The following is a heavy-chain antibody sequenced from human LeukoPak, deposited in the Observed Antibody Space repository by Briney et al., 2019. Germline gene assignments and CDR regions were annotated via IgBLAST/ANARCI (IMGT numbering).Heavy chain of an antibody. Sequence: ASVKVSCKASGYTFTSYGISWVRQAPGQGLEWMGWISAYNGNTNYAQKLQGRVTMTTDTSTSTAYMELRSLRSDDTAVYYCARISGHYDSSGYYSYYFDYWGQGTLVTVSS. CDR2: ISAYNGNT. D-gene: IGHD3-22*01. CDR1: GYTFTSYG. CDR3: ARISGHYDSSGYYSYYFDY. V-gene: IGHV1-18*01. J-gene: IGHJ4*02.